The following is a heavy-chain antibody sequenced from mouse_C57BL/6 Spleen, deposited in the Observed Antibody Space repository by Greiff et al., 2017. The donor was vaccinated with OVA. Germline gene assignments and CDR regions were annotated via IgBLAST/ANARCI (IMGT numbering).Heavy chain of an antibody. CDR1: GFSLTSYG. Sequence: VKLMESGPGLVAPSQSLSITCTVSGFSLTSYGVHWVRQPPGKGLEWLVVIWSDGSTTYNSALKSRLSISKDNSKSQVFLKMNSLQTDDTAMYYCARGYYGPDYYAMDYWGQGTSVTVSS. J-gene: IGHJ4*01. CDR2: IWSDGST. V-gene: IGHV2-6*03. D-gene: IGHD2-1*01. CDR3: ARGYYGPDYYAMDY.